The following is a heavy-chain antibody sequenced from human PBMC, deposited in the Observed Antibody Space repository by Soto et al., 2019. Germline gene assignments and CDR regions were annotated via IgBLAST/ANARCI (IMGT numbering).Heavy chain of an antibody. Sequence: QITLKESGPTLVKPTQTLTLTCTFSGFSLSTSGVGVGWIRQPPGKALEWLALIYWDDDKRYSPSLKSRLTITKDTSKNQVVLTMTNMDPVDTATYYCAHRLYSTKLTGDDYMNVWGKGTTVTVSS. CDR2: IYWDDDK. CDR3: AHRLYSTKLTGDDYMNV. V-gene: IGHV2-5*02. CDR1: GFSLSTSGVG. D-gene: IGHD6-13*01. J-gene: IGHJ6*03.